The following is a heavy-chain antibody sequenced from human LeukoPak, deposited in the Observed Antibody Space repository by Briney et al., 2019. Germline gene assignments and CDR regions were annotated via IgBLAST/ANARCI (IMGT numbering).Heavy chain of an antibody. V-gene: IGHV4-59*08. J-gene: IGHJ5*02. CDR2: IYHSGST. Sequence: PSETLSLTCTVSGGSISSYYWSWIRQPPGKGLEWIGYIYHSGSTYYNPSLKSRVTISVDTSKNQFPLKLSSVTAADTAVYYCARHVGLAWFDPWGQGTLVTVSS. D-gene: IGHD2-15*01. CDR3: ARHVGLAWFDP. CDR1: GGSISSYY.